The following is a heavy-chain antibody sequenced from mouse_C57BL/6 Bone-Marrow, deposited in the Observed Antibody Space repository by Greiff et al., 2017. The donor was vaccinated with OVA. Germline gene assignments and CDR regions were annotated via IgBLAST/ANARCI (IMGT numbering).Heavy chain of an antibody. CDR1: GYAFSSSW. J-gene: IGHJ2*01. CDR3: ARGRIYLSY. Sequence: VQLKESGPELVKPGASVKISCKASGYAFSSSWMNWVKQRPGKGLEWIGRIYPGDGDTNYNGKFKGKATLTADKSSSTAYMQLSSLTSEDSAVYFCARGRIYLSYWGQGTTLTVSS. D-gene: IGHD2-1*01. CDR2: IYPGDGDT. V-gene: IGHV1-82*01.